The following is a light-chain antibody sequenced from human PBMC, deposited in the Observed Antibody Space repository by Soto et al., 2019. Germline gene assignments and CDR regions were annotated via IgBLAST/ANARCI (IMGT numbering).Light chain of an antibody. J-gene: IGLJ1*01. V-gene: IGLV2-23*01. CDR1: RVDVGNYNL. CDR2: EGS. CDR3: CSYVGSSAYV. Sequence: QSALTQPASVSGSPGQSITISCTEIRVDVGNYNLVSWYQQHPGKAPKLIIYEGSKRPSGVSNRFSGSKSGNTASLTTSGLQAEDEADYYCCSYVGSSAYVFGTGTKLTVL.